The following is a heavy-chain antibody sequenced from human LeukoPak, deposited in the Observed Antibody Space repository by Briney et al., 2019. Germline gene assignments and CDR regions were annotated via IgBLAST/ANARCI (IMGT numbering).Heavy chain of an antibody. J-gene: IGHJ4*02. V-gene: IGHV3-48*03. CDR3: ARESLRFLEWLLYDY. CDR2: ISSSGGTI. D-gene: IGHD3-3*01. Sequence: PGGSLRLSCAASGFTFSSYDVNWVRQAPGKGLEWVSYISSSGGTIYYGDSLKGRFTISRDNATNSLYMQMNSLRAEDTAVYYCARESLRFLEWLLYDYWGQGTLVTVSS. CDR1: GFTFSSYD.